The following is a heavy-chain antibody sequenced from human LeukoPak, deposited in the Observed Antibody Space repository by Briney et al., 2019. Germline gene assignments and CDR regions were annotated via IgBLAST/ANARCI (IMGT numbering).Heavy chain of an antibody. V-gene: IGHV4-59*08. Sequence: SETLSLTCAVSGDSISSYYWSWIRQPPGKGLEWIGYIYYDGSTNYNPSLKSRVTISVDTSKNQFSLKLSSVTAADTAVYYCARRRRSSWYHDYWGQGTLVTVSS. J-gene: IGHJ4*02. D-gene: IGHD6-13*01. CDR2: IYYDGST. CDR3: ARRRRSSWYHDY. CDR1: GDSISSYY.